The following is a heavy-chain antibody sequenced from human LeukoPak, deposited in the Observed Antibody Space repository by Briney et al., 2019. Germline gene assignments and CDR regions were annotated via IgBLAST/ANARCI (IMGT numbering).Heavy chain of an antibody. J-gene: IGHJ6*02. V-gene: IGHV4-59*03. CDR2: IHYSGST. Sequence: SETLSLTCAVSGGSISGFYWTWIRQPPGKGLEFIGQIHYSGSTNYNPSLKSRITMSVDTSKNQFFLSLNSVTAADTAVYYCAKFGLYYNMDVWGQGTTVTVSS. CDR1: GGSISGFY. CDR3: AKFGLYYNMDV. D-gene: IGHD3-16*01.